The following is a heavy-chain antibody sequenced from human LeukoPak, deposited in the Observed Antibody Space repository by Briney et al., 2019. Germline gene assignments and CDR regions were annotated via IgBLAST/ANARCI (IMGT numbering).Heavy chain of an antibody. CDR2: ISSSSSTI. CDR3: ANPGNFWSGSYFDY. D-gene: IGHD3-3*01. Sequence: PGGSLRLSWAASGFTFSSYSMNWVRQAPGKGLEGVSYISSSSSTIYYADSVKGRFTIFRDNSKNTLYLQMNSLRAEDAAVYYCANPGNFWSGSYFDYWGQGTLVTVSS. CDR1: GFTFSSYS. J-gene: IGHJ4*02. V-gene: IGHV3-48*01.